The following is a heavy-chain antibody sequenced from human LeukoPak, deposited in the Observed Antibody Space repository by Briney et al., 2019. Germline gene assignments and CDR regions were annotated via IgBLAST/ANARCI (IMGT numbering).Heavy chain of an antibody. D-gene: IGHD2-15*01. CDR3: ARGPYCSGGSCSGGFDY. Sequence: SETLSLTCTVSGGSISGYYWSWIRQPPEMGLEWVGFMSDSGSTNYNPSLKSRVTISVDTSKNQLSLKLTSVTAADTAVYYCARGPYCSGGSCSGGFDYWGQGTLVTVSS. CDR1: GGSISGYY. J-gene: IGHJ4*02. V-gene: IGHV4-59*01. CDR2: MSDSGST.